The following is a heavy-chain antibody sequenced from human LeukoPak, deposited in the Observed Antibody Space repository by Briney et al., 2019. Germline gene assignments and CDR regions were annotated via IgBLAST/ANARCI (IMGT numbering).Heavy chain of an antibody. CDR3: ARDRVGSGWPRPYYFEV. CDR2: INPNTGAT. V-gene: IGHV1-2*02. CDR1: GYTLTVYY. Sequence: ASVDVSCKASGYTLTVYYLHWVRQAPGQGLEWMGWINPNTGATHSAQKFQGRITMTRDTSISTAYMDLSRLRSGDTAVYYCARDRVGSGWPRPYYFEVWGQGTLVTVSS. J-gene: IGHJ4*02. D-gene: IGHD6-19*01.